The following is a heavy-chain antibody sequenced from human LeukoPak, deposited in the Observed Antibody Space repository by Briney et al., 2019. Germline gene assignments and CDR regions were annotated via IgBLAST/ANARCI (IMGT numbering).Heavy chain of an antibody. CDR3: ARHVGNSGSGSYLTYFDY. D-gene: IGHD3-10*01. V-gene: IGHV4-59*08. Sequence: PSETLPLTCTVSGGSISSYYWSWIRQPPGKGLEWIGHIYYSGSTHYNPSLKSRVTISVDMSKNQFSLKLSSVTAADTAVYYCARHVGNSGSGSYLTYFDYWGQGTLVTVSS. J-gene: IGHJ4*02. CDR2: IYYSGST. CDR1: GGSISSYY.